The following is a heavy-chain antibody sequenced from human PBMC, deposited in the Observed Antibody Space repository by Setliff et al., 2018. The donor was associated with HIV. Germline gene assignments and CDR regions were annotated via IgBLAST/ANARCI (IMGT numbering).Heavy chain of an antibody. D-gene: IGHD2-21*02. V-gene: IGHV1-3*01. CDR2: IKPASGDT. J-gene: IGHJ4*02. Sequence: ASVKVSCKASGYSFPNYAIHWVHLAPGQRLEWMGWIKPASGDTQYSQKFQGRVTITRDTSASKVYMEVSRLKSEDTAVYFCGRNGCSGDSYFCDLDSWGQGTLVTVSS. CDR1: GYSFPNYA. CDR3: GRNGCSGDSYFCDLDS.